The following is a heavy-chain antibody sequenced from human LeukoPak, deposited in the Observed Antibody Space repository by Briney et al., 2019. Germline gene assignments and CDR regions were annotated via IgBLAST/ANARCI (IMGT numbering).Heavy chain of an antibody. CDR3: AELGITMIGGV. CDR1: GFTFSSYE. V-gene: IGHV3-48*03. Sequence: GGSLRLSCAASGFTFSSYEMNWVRQAPGKGLEWVSYISSSGSTIYYADSVKGRFTISRDNAKNSLYLQMNSLRAEDTAVYYCAELGITMIGGVWGKGSTVTISS. CDR2: ISSSGSTI. D-gene: IGHD3-10*02. J-gene: IGHJ6*04.